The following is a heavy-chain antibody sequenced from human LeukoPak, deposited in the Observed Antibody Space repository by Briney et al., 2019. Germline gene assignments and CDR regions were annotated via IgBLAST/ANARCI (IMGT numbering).Heavy chain of an antibody. V-gene: IGHV1-18*04. CDR3: ARDRRGYSAYDGEGFDY. Sequence: GASVKVSCKASGFTFKNYGFSWVRQAPGQGLQWMGWISADNGNTKCAQNLQGRVIMTTDRSTGTAYVELTSLRSDDTAVYYCARDRRGYSAYDGEGFDYWGQGTLVTVSS. J-gene: IGHJ4*02. D-gene: IGHD5-12*01. CDR1: GFTFKNYG. CDR2: ISADNGNT.